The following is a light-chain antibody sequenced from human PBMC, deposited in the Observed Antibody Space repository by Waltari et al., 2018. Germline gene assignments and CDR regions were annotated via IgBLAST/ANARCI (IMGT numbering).Light chain of an antibody. V-gene: IGLV2-11*01. Sequence: QSALTQPRSVSGSPGQSVTFSCTGTSSDVGGYKYVSWYQQHPGKAPKLMIYDVSKRPSGFPDRFFGSKSGNTASLTISGLQAEDEADYYCCSYAGSYTWVFGGGTKLTVL. CDR2: DVS. CDR1: SSDVGGYKY. J-gene: IGLJ3*02. CDR3: CSYAGSYTWV.